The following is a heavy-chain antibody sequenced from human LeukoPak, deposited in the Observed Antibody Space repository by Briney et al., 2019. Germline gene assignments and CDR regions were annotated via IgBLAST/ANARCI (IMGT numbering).Heavy chain of an antibody. D-gene: IGHD6-19*01. V-gene: IGHV3-23*01. CDR1: GFDFGGACG. Sequence: GGSLRLSCATSGFDFGGACGMGWVRQAPEKGLEWVSTISGGGETTHYADSVKGRLTISRDNSRNTLYLQMDSLRAEDTAVYYCAKGTLAGPGPFDYWGQGNLVTVSS. J-gene: IGHJ4*02. CDR3: AKGTLAGPGPFDY. CDR2: ISGGGETT.